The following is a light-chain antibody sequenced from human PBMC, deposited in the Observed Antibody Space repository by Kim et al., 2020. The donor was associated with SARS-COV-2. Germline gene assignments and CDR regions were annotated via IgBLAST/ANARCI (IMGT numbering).Light chain of an antibody. V-gene: IGLV2-23*02. CDR1: SSDVGSYTL. Sequence: SLPISCTGTSSDVGSYTLVSWYQQHPGKAPKLMIYEVSKRPSGVSNRFSGSKSGNTASLTISGLQAEDEADYYCCSYAGSSTSVVFGGGTQLTVL. J-gene: IGLJ2*01. CDR3: CSYAGSSTSVV. CDR2: EVS.